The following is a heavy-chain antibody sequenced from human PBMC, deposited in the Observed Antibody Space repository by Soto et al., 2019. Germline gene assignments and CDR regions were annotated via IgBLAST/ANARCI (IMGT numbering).Heavy chain of an antibody. CDR3: ARGVGASYYFDY. CDR1: GYTFSSYG. J-gene: IGHJ4*02. CDR2: ISAYNGNT. V-gene: IGHV1-18*01. D-gene: IGHD1-26*01. Sequence: QGPLVQSGAEVKKPGAPVKGSFKASGYTFSSYGISWVRPAPGQGLEWMGWISAYNGNTNYAQMLQGRVTMTTDTSTSTVYMELRSLRSDDTAVYYCARGVGASYYFDYWGQGTLVTVSS.